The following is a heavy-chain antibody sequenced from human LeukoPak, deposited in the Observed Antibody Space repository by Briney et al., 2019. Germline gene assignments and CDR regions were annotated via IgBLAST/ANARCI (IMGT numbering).Heavy chain of an antibody. J-gene: IGHJ3*02. Sequence: SETLSLTCTVSGGSISSYYWSWLRQPPGKGLEGIGYIYYSGSTNYNPSLKSRVTISVDTSKNQFSLKLSSVTAADAAVYYCARGGSSSWYGMGDAFDIWGQGTMVTVSS. D-gene: IGHD6-13*01. CDR1: GGSISSYY. CDR3: ARGGSSSWYGMGDAFDI. V-gene: IGHV4-59*01. CDR2: IYYSGST.